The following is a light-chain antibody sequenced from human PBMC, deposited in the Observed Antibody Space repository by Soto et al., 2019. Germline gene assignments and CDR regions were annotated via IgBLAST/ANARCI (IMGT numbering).Light chain of an antibody. CDR3: SSYAGSNNYV. J-gene: IGLJ1*01. V-gene: IGLV2-8*01. Sequence: QSALTQPPSASGSPGQSVTISCTGTSSDVGRYNSVSWYQQYPGKAPKLIIYEVSKRPSGVPDRFSGSKSGNTASLPVSGLHAEDEADYYCSSYAGSNNYVFGTGTKLTVL. CDR1: SSDVGRYNS. CDR2: EVS.